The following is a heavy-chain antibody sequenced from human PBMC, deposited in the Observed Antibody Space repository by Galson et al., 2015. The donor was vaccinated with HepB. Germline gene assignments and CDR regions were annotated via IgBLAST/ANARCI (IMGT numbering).Heavy chain of an antibody. J-gene: IGHJ6*03. CDR2: IIPIFGTA. Sequence: SVKVSCKASGGTFSSYAISWVRQAPGQGLEWMGGIIPIFGTANYAQKSRGRVTITADESTSTAYMELSSLRSEDTAVYYCARGGKEVAVHYYYYYMDVWGKGTTVTVSS. CDR1: GGTFSSYA. CDR3: ARGGKEVAVHYYYYYMDV. D-gene: IGHD6-19*01. V-gene: IGHV1-69*13.